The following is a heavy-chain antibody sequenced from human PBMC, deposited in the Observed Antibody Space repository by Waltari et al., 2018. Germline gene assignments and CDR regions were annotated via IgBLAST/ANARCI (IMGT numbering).Heavy chain of an antibody. CDR3: ASFWWGVSYYGMDV. CDR2: NIPIVGTA. Sequence: QVQLVQSGAEVKKPGSSVKVSCKASGGPFSSYAIRWVRQAPGQGLEWMGGNIPIVGTANYAQKFQGRVTITADESTSTAYMELSSLRSEDTAVYYCASFWWGVSYYGMDVWGQGTTVTVSS. D-gene: IGHD2-8*02. V-gene: IGHV1-69*01. J-gene: IGHJ6*02. CDR1: GGPFSSYA.